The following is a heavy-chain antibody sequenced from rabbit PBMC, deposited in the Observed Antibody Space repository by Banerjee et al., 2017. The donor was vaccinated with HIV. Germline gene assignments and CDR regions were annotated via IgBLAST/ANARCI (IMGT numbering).Heavy chain of an antibody. J-gene: IGHJ4*01. CDR3: ARGGYAGYGYAISYYFKL. Sequence: QLKESGGGLVQPGGSLTLSCKASGFDFSSYYMSWVRQAPGKGLEWIGYIDPVFGSTYYATWVNGRFTISSHNAQNTLYLQLNSLTAADTATYFCARGGYAGYGYAISYYFKLWGPGTLVTVS. V-gene: IGHV1S7*01. CDR2: IDPVFGST. D-gene: IGHD6-1*01. CDR1: GFDFSSYY.